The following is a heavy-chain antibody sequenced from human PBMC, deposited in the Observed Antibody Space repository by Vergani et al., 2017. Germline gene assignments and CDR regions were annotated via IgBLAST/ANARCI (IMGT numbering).Heavy chain of an antibody. J-gene: IGHJ4*02. CDR1: GGSISSGGYS. CDR2: IYHSGST. Sequence: QLQLQESGSGLVKPSQTLSPTCAVSGGSISSGGYSWSWIRQPPGKGLEWIGYIYHSGSTYYNPSLKSRVTISVDRSKNQFSLKLSSVTAADTAVYYCARGHDSSGYYYDYWGQGTLVTVSS. D-gene: IGHD3-22*01. CDR3: ARGHDSSGYYYDY. V-gene: IGHV4-30-2*01.